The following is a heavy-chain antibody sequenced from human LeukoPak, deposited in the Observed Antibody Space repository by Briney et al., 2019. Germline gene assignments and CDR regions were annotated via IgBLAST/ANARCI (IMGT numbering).Heavy chain of an antibody. Sequence: SETLSLTCAVSGGSISSSNWWSWVRQPPGKGLEWIGEIYHSGSTNYNPSLKSRVTISVDTSKNQFSLKLSSVTAADTAVYYCARGLRYSSGWRPLDYWGQGTLVTVSS. CDR3: ARGLRYSSGWRPLDY. V-gene: IGHV4-4*02. CDR1: GGSISSSNW. J-gene: IGHJ4*02. D-gene: IGHD6-19*01. CDR2: IYHSGST.